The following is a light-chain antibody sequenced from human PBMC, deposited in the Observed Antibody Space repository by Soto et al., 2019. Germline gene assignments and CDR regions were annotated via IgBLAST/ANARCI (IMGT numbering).Light chain of an antibody. CDR3: QQRNNWPPIT. CDR1: QSGGRY. Sequence: EIVLPQSPATLFLSPADRATLSCRGSQSGGRYLAWCQQKPGQAPRRLIYDAASRAAGSPARFSGSGSEADFSLTITSREAEDFAVDYCQQRNNWPPITFGQGTRLEIK. V-gene: IGKV3-11*01. CDR2: DAA. J-gene: IGKJ5*01.